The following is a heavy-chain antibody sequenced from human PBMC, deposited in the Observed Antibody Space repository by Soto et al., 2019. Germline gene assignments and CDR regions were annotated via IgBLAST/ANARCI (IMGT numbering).Heavy chain of an antibody. CDR3: ARTLDYGQMDV. CDR2: IYRSGST. V-gene: IGHV4-4*09. Sequence: SETLSLTCTVSGDSVRNQYWSWIRRPPGRGLEWIGYIYRSGSTKYNPSLKSRLTISVDTSKNQFSLKLSSVTAADTAVYYCARTLDYGQMDVWGKGTTVTVSS. CDR1: GDSVRNQY. J-gene: IGHJ6*04. D-gene: IGHD3-16*01.